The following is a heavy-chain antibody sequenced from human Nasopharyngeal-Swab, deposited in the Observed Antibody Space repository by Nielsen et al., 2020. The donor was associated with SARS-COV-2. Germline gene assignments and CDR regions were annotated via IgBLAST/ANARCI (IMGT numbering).Heavy chain of an antibody. CDR3: VKDRLKGYYYDM. CDR1: GFTFSSYA. V-gene: IGHV3-64D*08. D-gene: IGHD3-22*01. CDR2: ISSNGGST. J-gene: IGHJ4*02. Sequence: GESLKISCSASGFTFSSYAMHWVRQAPGKGLEYVSAISSNGGSTYYADSVKGRFTISRGNSKNTLYLQMSSLRAEDTAVYYCVKDRLKGYYYDMWGQGTLVTVSS.